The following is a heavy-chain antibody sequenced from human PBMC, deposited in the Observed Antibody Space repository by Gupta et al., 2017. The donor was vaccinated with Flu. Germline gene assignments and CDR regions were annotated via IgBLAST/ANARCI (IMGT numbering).Heavy chain of an antibody. CDR2: ISGSGGTI. D-gene: IGHD3-3*01. V-gene: IGHV3-23*01. Sequence: PGKGLEWVSGISGSGGTIDYTDSVKGRFTISRDNSKNTLYLQMNSLRAEDTAVYYCAKGVWSGYPYGAAFDIWGQGTMVTVSS. J-gene: IGHJ3*02. CDR3: AKGVWSGYPYGAAFDI.